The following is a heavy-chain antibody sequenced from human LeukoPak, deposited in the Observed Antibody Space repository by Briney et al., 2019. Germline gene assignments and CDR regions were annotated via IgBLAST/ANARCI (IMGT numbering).Heavy chain of an antibody. J-gene: IGHJ4*02. V-gene: IGHV4-38-2*02. CDR3: ARRAGAYSHPYDY. CDR1: GYSISSGYY. Sequence: SETLSLTCTVSGYSISSGYYWGWIRQPPGKGLEWIGSIYHSGSTYYNPSLKSRVTISVDTSKNQFSLKLSSVTAADTAVYYCARRAGAYSHPYDYWGQGTLVTVSS. CDR2: IYHSGST. D-gene: IGHD4/OR15-4a*01.